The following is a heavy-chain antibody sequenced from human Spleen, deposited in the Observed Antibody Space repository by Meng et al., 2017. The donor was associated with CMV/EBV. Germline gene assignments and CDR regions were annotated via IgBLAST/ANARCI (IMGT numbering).Heavy chain of an antibody. Sequence: ASVKVSCKASGYTFTGYYMHWARQAPGQGLESMGWINPNSGGTNYAQKFQGRVTMTRDTSISTAYMELSRLRSDDTAMYYCARNLCSSTSCYGMDVWGQGTTVTVSS. CDR3: ARNLCSSTSCYGMDV. CDR2: INPNSGGT. V-gene: IGHV1-2*02. CDR1: GYTFTGYY. J-gene: IGHJ6*02. D-gene: IGHD2-2*01.